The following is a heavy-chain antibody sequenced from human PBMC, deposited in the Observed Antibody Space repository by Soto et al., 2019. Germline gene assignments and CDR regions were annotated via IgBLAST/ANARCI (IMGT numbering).Heavy chain of an antibody. CDR3: ARDREVTMRSFDY. Sequence: PGVSLRLSCAASGFAFSNYAISWVRQTPGKGLEWVSVISGSGDFTYYADSVKGRFTISGDKSKNTLYLQMNSLNTEDTALYYCARDREVTMRSFDYWGQGTLVTVSS. V-gene: IGHV3-23*01. CDR1: GFAFSNYA. CDR2: ISGSGDFT. J-gene: IGHJ4*02. D-gene: IGHD3-22*01.